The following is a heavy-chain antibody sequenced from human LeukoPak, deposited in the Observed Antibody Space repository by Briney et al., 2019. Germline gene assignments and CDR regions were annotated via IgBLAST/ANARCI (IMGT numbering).Heavy chain of an antibody. V-gene: IGHV3-15*01. D-gene: IGHD2-21*01. CDR1: GFTFSNAW. CDR2: IKSKTDGGTT. J-gene: IGHJ4*02. Sequence: GGSLRLSCAASGFTFSNAWMSWVRQAPGKGLEWIGRIKSKTDGGTTDYAAPVKGRFTISRDDSKNTLYLQMNSLKTEDTAVYYCGRAYYSGDSYYLRYWGQGTLVTVSS. CDR3: GRAYYSGDSYYLRY.